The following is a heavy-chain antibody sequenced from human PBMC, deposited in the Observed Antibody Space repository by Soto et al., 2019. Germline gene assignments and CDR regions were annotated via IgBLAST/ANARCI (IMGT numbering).Heavy chain of an antibody. D-gene: IGHD6-19*01. Sequence: SETLSLTCNMSGDSYSISTYSWSWIRQPPGKALQWIGFIYQSGVTSYNPSLASRVSISLDRSNNQCSLKLKSVTAADTAVYFCAGMPYTSGLRFDPWGPGTLVTSPQ. J-gene: IGHJ5*02. CDR2: IYQSGVT. CDR1: GDSYSISTYS. V-gene: IGHV4-30-2*01. CDR3: AGMPYTSGLRFDP.